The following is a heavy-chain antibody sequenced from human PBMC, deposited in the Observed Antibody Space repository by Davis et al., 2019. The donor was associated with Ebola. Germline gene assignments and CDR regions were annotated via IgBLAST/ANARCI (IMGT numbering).Heavy chain of an antibody. Sequence: PSETLSLTCGVYGGSFSGYFWSWTRQSPGGGLEYIGEIYHSGSTTYNPSLKSRVTISLDTSKSQFFLNLRSVTAADTAVYYCARHLANSDSAVHDHWGQGTLVIVSS. CDR1: GGSFSGYF. CDR2: IYHSGST. J-gene: IGHJ4*02. V-gene: IGHV4-34*01. D-gene: IGHD2/OR15-2a*01. CDR3: ARHLANSDSAVHDH.